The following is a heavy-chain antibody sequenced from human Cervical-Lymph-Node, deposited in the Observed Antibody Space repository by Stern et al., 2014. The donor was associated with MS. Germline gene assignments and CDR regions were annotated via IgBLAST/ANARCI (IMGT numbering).Heavy chain of an antibody. D-gene: IGHD6-13*01. CDR3: ARIPPGYSVAWDWYFDL. V-gene: IGHV2-26*01. Sequence: QITLKESGPVLVKPTETLTLTCTVSGSSLSNARMGVSWIRQPPGKALEWLAHNFSNDEKSYSTSLKSRLTISKDTSKSQVVLTMTNMDPVDTATYYCARIPPGYSVAWDWYFDLWGRGTLVTVSS. J-gene: IGHJ2*01. CDR2: NFSNDEK. CDR1: GSSLSNARMG.